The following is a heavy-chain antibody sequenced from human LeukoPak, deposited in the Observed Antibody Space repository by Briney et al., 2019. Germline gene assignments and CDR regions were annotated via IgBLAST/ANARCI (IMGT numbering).Heavy chain of an antibody. D-gene: IGHD5-24*01. J-gene: IGHJ4*02. CDR3: AKRPPKGNNYPFAY. V-gene: IGHV3-21*01. CDR1: GFTFSSYS. Sequence: GGSLRLSCAASGFTFSSYSMNWVRQAPGKGLEWVSSISSSSSYIYYADSVKGRFTISRDNAKNSLYLQMNSLRAEDTAVYYGAKRPPKGNNYPFAYWGKGTRVTVP. CDR2: ISSSSSYI.